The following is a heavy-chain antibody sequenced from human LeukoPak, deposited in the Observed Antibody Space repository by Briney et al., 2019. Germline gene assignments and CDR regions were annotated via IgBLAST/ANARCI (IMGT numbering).Heavy chain of an antibody. Sequence: PSETLSLTCTVSGGSISSGGYYWSWIRQHPGKGLEWIGYIYYSGSTYYNPSLKSRVTISVDTSKNQFSLKLSSVTAADTAVYYCARAVGGDSAEYFQHWGQGTQVTVSS. CDR1: GGSISSGGYY. V-gene: IGHV4-31*03. D-gene: IGHD4-17*01. CDR3: ARAVGGDSAEYFQH. CDR2: IYYSGST. J-gene: IGHJ1*01.